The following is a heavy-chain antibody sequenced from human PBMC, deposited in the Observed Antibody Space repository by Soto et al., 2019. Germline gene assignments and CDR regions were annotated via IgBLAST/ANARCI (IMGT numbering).Heavy chain of an antibody. Sequence: QVQLQESGPGLVKPSETLSLTCTVSGGSISSYYWSWIRQPPGKGLEWIGYIYYSGSTNYNPSLKSRVTISVYTSKNQFSLKLSSVTAADTAVYYCARGGYCSGGSCYSGFDWGQGTLVTVSS. D-gene: IGHD2-15*01. J-gene: IGHJ4*02. CDR2: IYYSGST. CDR1: GGSISSYY. CDR3: ARGGYCSGGSCYSGFD. V-gene: IGHV4-59*01.